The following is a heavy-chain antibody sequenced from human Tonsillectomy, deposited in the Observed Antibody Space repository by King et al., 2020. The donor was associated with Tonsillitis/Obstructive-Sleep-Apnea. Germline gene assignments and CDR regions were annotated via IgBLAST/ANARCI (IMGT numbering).Heavy chain of an antibody. CDR2: INPSGGST. CDR1: GYTFTSYY. Sequence: VQLVESGAEVKKPGASVKVSCKASGYTFTSYYMHWVRQAPGQGLEWMGIINPSGGSTSYAQKFQGRVTXTRDTSTSTXYMELSSLRSEDTAVYYCARDPPHGLELLSVGGMDVWGQGXTVTVSS. D-gene: IGHD3-3*01. V-gene: IGHV1-46*01. J-gene: IGHJ6*02. CDR3: ARDPPHGLELLSVGGMDV.